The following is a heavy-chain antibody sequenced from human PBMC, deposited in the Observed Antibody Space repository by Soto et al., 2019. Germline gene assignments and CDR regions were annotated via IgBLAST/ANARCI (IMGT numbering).Heavy chain of an antibody. J-gene: IGHJ6*02. CDR1: GFTFSSYA. Sequence: QVQLVDSGGDVVQPGRSLRLSCAASGFTFSSYAMHWVRQAPDKGLEWVAVIWSDGSYSSYADSVKGRFTISRDNSKNTVYLQMNSLRVEDTAVYYCARDRGYYYDGVDVWGQGTTVTVSS. CDR2: IWSDGSYS. V-gene: IGHV3-33*01. CDR3: ARDRGYYYDGVDV.